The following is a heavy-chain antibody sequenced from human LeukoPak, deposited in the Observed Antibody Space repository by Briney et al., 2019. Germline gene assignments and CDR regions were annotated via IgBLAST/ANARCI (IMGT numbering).Heavy chain of an antibody. J-gene: IGHJ6*03. V-gene: IGHV3-21*01. CDR3: ARLLLPADTVNYYSHYYMDV. D-gene: IGHD3-22*01. CDR2: ISSSSSYI. CDR1: RFTFSSYG. Sequence: PGRSLRLSCVASRFTFSSYGMHWVRQAPGKGLEWVSCISSSSSYIYYTDSVKGRFTISRDNAENSLYLQMSSLRAEDTAVYYCARLLLPADTVNYYSHYYMDVWGKGTTVTVSS.